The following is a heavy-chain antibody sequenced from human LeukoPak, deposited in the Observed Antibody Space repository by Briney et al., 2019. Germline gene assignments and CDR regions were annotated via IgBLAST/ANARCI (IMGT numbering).Heavy chain of an antibody. V-gene: IGHV5-51*01. Sequence: PGESLKISCKGSGYSFSSYWIGWVRQMPGKGLEWMGIIYPGDSDTRYSPSFQGQVTISADKSISTAYLQWSSLKASDTAMYYCAKGVLGRNGYTYFHYWGQGTLVTVSS. CDR3: AKGVLGRNGYTYFHY. CDR1: GYSFSSYW. J-gene: IGHJ4*02. D-gene: IGHD5-24*01. CDR2: IYPGDSDT.